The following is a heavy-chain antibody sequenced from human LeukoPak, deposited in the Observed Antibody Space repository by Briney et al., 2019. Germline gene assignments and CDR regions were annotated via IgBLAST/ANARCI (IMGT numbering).Heavy chain of an antibody. V-gene: IGHV3-48*04. D-gene: IGHD3-3*01. Sequence: PGGSLRLSCAASGFTFGMYSMNWVRQAPGKGQEWVSYISNTIYYADSVKGRFTISRDNAKNSLYLQMNSLRAEDTAVYYCARDRDYAFDIWGQGTMVTVFS. CDR2: ISNTI. CDR3: ARDRDYAFDI. CDR1: GFTFGMYS. J-gene: IGHJ3*02.